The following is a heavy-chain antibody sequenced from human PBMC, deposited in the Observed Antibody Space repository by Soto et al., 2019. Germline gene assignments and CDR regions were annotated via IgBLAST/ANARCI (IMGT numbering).Heavy chain of an antibody. J-gene: IGHJ4*02. D-gene: IGHD1-26*01. Sequence: EVQLLESGGGLVQPGGSLRLSCAASGFTFSSYAMRWVRQAPGKGLEWVSAISGSGGSTYYADSVKGRFTISRDNSKNTLYLQMNSLRAADTAVYYCASRGSGSYSDYWGQGTLVTVSS. V-gene: IGHV3-23*01. CDR1: GFTFSSYA. CDR2: ISGSGGST. CDR3: ASRGSGSYSDY.